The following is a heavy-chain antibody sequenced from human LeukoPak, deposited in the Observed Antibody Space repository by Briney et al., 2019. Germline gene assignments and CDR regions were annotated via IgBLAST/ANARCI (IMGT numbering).Heavy chain of an antibody. J-gene: IGHJ4*02. V-gene: IGHV1-2*02. CDR2: IDPNSGDT. D-gene: IGHD1-26*01. CDR3: ARLGIDKWDLDY. Sequence: ASVKVSCKASGYTFTGHYIHWVRQAPGQRLEWVGWIDPNSGDTYYAQRFQGRVTMTRDTSITTAYMELSSPSSDDTAVYYCARLGIDKWDLDYWGQGTLVTVSS. CDR1: GYTFTGHY.